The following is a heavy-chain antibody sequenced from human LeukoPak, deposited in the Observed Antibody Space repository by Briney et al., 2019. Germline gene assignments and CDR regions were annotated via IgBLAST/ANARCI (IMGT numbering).Heavy chain of an antibody. J-gene: IGHJ3*02. Sequence: PGGSLRLSCAASGFTFSDYYMSWIRQAPGKGLEWVSYISSSSSYTNYADSVKGRFTISRDNAKNSLYLQMNSLRAEDTAVYYCAVDRIAAAGTGDAFDIWGQGTMVTVSS. CDR3: AVDRIAAAGTGDAFDI. CDR2: ISSSSSYT. D-gene: IGHD6-13*01. V-gene: IGHV3-11*06. CDR1: GFTFSDYY.